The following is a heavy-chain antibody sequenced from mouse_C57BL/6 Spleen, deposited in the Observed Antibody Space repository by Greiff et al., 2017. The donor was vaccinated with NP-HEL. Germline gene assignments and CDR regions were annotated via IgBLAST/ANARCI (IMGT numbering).Heavy chain of an antibody. Sequence: VQLQQSGPGLVKPSPSLSLTCSVTGYSITSGYYWNWIRQFPGNKLEWMGYISYDGSNNYNPSLKNRISITRDPSKNQFFLKLNSVTTEDTATYYCARFYDGYYFDDWGQGTTLTVSS. CDR3: ARFYDGYYFDD. J-gene: IGHJ2*01. CDR2: ISYDGSN. D-gene: IGHD2-3*01. CDR1: GYSITSGYY. V-gene: IGHV3-6*01.